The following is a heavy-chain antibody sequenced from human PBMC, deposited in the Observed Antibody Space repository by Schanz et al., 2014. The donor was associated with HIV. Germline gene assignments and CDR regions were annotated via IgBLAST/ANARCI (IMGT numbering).Heavy chain of an antibody. CDR1: GGTFSSHS. CDR3: ARSTTVETFDY. CDR2: LNPNGGGT. J-gene: IGHJ4*02. D-gene: IGHD4-17*01. Sequence: QVQLVQSGAEVKKPGSSVKVSCKAPGGTFSSHSVNWVRQAPGQGLEWMGWLNPNGGGTKYAQTFHDRVTMTGDTSISTAYLEVTRLKSDDTAMYFCARSTTVETFDYWGQGTLVTVSS. V-gene: IGHV1-2*02.